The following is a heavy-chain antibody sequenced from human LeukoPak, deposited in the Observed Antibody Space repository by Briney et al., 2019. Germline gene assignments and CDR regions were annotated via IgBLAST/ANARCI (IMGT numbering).Heavy chain of an antibody. Sequence: GGALRLSCAASGFTFSDEYMSWIRQAPGKGLEWVSYISNSGSYTNYADSVKGRFTISRDNAKNSLYLQMNSLRADDTAVYYCARSRGAGPGAYFDYWGQGTLITVSS. V-gene: IGHV3-11*03. J-gene: IGHJ4*02. CDR2: ISNSGSYT. CDR1: GFTFSDEY. D-gene: IGHD6-19*01. CDR3: ARSRGAGPGAYFDY.